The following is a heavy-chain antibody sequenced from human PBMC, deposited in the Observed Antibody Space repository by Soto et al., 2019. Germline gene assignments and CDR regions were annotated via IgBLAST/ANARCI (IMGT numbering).Heavy chain of an antibody. V-gene: IGHV3-33*01. CDR2: IWYDGSNK. D-gene: IGHD6-6*01. CDR1: GFTYSSYG. Sequence: QVQLVESGGGVVQPGRSLRLSCAATGFTYSSYGMHWVRQAPGKGLEWVAVIWYDGSNKYYADSVKGRFTISRDNSKNTLYLQMNSLRAEDTAVYYCATLETGIAARPDGTLGFDYWGQGTLVTVSS. J-gene: IGHJ4*02. CDR3: ATLETGIAARPDGTLGFDY.